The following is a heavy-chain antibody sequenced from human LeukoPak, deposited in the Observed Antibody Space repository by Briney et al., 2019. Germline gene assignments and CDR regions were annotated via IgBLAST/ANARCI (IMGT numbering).Heavy chain of an antibody. CDR1: GFIFSSYA. CDR2: VSYDGNNK. J-gene: IGHJ5*02. CDR3: AKSFSSSWREFDP. D-gene: IGHD6-13*01. V-gene: IGHV3-30*04. Sequence: PGGSLRLSCAASGFIFSSYAMHWVRQAPGKGLEWVAVVSYDGNNKYYADSVKGRFTISRDNSKNTVDLQMNSLRVEDTAVYYCAKSFSSSWREFDPWGQGTLVTVSS.